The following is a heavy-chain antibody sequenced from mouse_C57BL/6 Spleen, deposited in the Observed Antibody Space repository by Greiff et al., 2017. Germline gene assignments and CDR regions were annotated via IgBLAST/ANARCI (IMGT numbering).Heavy chain of an antibody. CDR2: IDPETGGT. CDR1: GYTFTDYE. V-gene: IGHV1-15*01. J-gene: IGHJ3*01. CDR3: TRYYYGSSSPWFAY. D-gene: IGHD1-1*01. Sequence: VHLVESGAELVRPGASVTLSCKASGYTFTDYEMHWVKQTPVHGLEWIGAIDPETGGTAYNQKFKGKAILTADKSSSTAYMELRSLTSEDSAVYYCTRYYYGSSSPWFAYWGQGTLVTVSA.